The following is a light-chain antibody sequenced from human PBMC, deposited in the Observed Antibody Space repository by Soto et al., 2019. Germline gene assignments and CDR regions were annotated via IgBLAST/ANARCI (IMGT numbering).Light chain of an antibody. V-gene: IGKV3-15*01. Sequence: EIVMTQSPATLPVSPGERATLSCRASQRVSRNLAWYQQKPGQAPRLLIYDASTRATGIPDRFSGSGSETEFTLTISSLQSEDYAIYYCQQYNNWPPWTFGQGTKVDIK. CDR1: QRVSRN. CDR2: DAS. CDR3: QQYNNWPPWT. J-gene: IGKJ1*01.